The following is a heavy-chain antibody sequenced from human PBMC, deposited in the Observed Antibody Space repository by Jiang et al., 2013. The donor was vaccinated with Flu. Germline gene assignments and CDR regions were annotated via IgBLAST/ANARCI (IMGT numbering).Heavy chain of an antibody. CDR1: GYTFTGYH. CDR3: ARGDSINWYYFDN. J-gene: IGHJ4*02. D-gene: IGHD6-13*01. CDR2: ISPKSGGI. Sequence: SGAEVKKPGVSVKVSCKASGYTFTGYHMHWVRQAPGQGLEWMGWISPKSGGIKYAEKFQGRVTMTRDTSITTAYMELSSLRADDTAMYYCARGDSINWYYFDNWGQGTRSPFL. V-gene: IGHV1-2*02.